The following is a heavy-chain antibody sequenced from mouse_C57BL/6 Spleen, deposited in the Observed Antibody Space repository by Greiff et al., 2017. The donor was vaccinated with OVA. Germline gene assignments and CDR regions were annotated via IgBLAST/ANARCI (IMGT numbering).Heavy chain of an antibody. CDR1: GYTFTSYT. CDR2: INPSSGYT. CDR3: ARGGSSGLDYAMDY. J-gene: IGHJ4*01. Sequence: VKLMESGAELARPGASVKMSCKASGYTFTSYTMHWVKQRPGQGLEWIGYINPSSGYTKYNQKFKDKATLTADKSSSTAYMQLSSLTSEDSAVYYCARGGSSGLDYAMDYWGQGTSVTVSS. V-gene: IGHV1-4*01. D-gene: IGHD3-1*01.